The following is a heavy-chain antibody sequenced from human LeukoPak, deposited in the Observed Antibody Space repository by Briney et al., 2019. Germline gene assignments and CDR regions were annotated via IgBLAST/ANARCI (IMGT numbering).Heavy chain of an antibody. D-gene: IGHD5-18*01. Sequence: SETLSLTCTVSGGSISSYYWSWIRQPPGKGLEWIRYIYYSGSTNYNPSLKSRVTISVDTSKNQFSLKLSSVTAADTAVYYCARGSGGYSYYYYYGMDVWGQGTTVTVSS. J-gene: IGHJ6*02. CDR3: ARGSGGYSYYYYYGMDV. CDR1: GGSISSYY. V-gene: IGHV4-59*01. CDR2: IYYSGST.